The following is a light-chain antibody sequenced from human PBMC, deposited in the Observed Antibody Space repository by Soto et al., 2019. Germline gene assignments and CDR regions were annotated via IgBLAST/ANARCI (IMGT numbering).Light chain of an antibody. CDR1: QSFRGL. CDR2: DAS. Sequence: EVVLTQSPVTLSLSPGERATLSCRASQSFRGLLAWYQQKPGQAPRLLIYDASTRATGIPARFSGSGSGTEFTLTISSLQSEDFAVYYCQQYNNWPPVTFGQGTRLE. V-gene: IGKV3-15*01. CDR3: QQYNNWPPVT. J-gene: IGKJ5*01.